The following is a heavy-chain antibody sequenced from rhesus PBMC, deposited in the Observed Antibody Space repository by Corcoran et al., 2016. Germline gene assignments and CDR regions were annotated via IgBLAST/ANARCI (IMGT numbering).Heavy chain of an antibody. V-gene: IGHV4-65*02. D-gene: IGHD1-32*01. CDR1: GGSISRRNW. CDR2: IGGNPVTP. CDR3: ARHINNDGYGAFDF. J-gene: IGHJ3*01. Sequence: QVQLQESGPGPVKPSETLSLICAVSGGSISRRNWWTWIRQSPGNGLGWVGHIGGNPVTPYHHPSPTSPLTLSRDTTKNQFTLELTAVTAAATAVCYCARHINNDGYGAFDFWGQGLRVTVSS.